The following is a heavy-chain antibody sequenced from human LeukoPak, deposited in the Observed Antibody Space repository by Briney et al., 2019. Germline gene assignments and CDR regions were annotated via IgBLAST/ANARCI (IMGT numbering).Heavy chain of an antibody. D-gene: IGHD6-19*01. CDR2: IYSGGST. J-gene: IGHJ4*02. CDR1: GFTVSSNY. CDR3: ARANSGWYSY. Sequence: GGSLKLSCAASGFTVSSNYMSWVRQAPGKGLEWVSVIYSGGSTYYADSVKGRFTISRDNSKNTLYLQMNSLRAEDTAVYYCARANSGWYSYWGQGTLVTVSS. V-gene: IGHV3-66*01.